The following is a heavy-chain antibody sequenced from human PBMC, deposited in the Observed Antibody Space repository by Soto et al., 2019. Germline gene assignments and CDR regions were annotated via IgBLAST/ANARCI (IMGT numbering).Heavy chain of an antibody. Sequence: PGGSLRLSCTASGFTFSKAYMNWVRQAPGKGLEWVGQIDSKIDADKTDFAAPVKGSFTLSRDDSKNTVYLQMNGLEIEDTDMYSCAKRFHAVATARFDYWGQGTLVTVSS. CDR3: AKRFHAVATARFDY. CDR2: IDSKIDADKT. CDR1: GFTFSKAY. V-gene: IGHV3-15*04. D-gene: IGHD2-21*02. J-gene: IGHJ4*02.